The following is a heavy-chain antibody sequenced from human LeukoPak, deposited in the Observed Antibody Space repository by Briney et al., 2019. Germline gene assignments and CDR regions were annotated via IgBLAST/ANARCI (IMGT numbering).Heavy chain of an antibody. CDR2: ISDDGRST. J-gene: IGHJ4*02. V-gene: IGHV3-23*01. CDR3: AKRVPYTSSSVYFDY. Sequence: GGSLRLSCAASGFTFSSYGMSWVRQAPGKGLEWVSSISDDGRSTYYADSVKGRFTISKDNSKNTMYLQMNNLRAEDTAIYYCAKRVPYTSSSVYFDYGGQGTLVTVSS. CDR1: GFTFSSYG. D-gene: IGHD6-6*01.